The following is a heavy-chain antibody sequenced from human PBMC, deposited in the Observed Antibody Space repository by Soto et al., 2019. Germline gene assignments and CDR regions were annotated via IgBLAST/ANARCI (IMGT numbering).Heavy chain of an antibody. D-gene: IGHD3-22*01. CDR1: GGSFSGYY. CDR3: ARQVRYYDSSGYYAVPIDY. J-gene: IGHJ4*02. V-gene: IGHV4-34*01. CDR2: INHRGST. Sequence: PSETLSLTCAVYGGSFSGYYWNWIRQPPGKGLEWIGEINHRGSTNYNPSLKSRVTISVDTSKNQFSLRLSSVTAADTAVYYCARQVRYYDSSGYYAVPIDYWGQGTLVTVS.